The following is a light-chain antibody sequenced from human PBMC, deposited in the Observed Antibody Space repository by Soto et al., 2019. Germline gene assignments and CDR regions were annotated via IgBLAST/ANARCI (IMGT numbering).Light chain of an antibody. V-gene: IGLV1-47*01. CDR2: RNN. Sequence: QSVLTQLPSVSGTPGQRVTISCSGSSSNIGSNYVYWYQQLPGTAPKLLIYRNNQRPSGVPDRFSGSKSGTSASLAISGLRSEDEADYYCAAWDDSLSGPKFGGGTKLTVL. CDR3: AAWDDSLSGPK. CDR1: SSNIGSNY. J-gene: IGLJ2*01.